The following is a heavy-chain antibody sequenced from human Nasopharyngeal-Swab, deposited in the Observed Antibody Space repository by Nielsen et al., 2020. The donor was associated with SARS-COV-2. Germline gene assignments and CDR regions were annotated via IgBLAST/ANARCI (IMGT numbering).Heavy chain of an antibody. J-gene: IGHJ4*02. D-gene: IGHD3-10*01. CDR2: IYSGGGS. V-gene: IGHV3-53*01. CDR3: TREDRYASGSFDH. Sequence: WLGQRARKGLEWVSVIYSGGGSYYADSVKGRFTISRDNFKNMLYLQMNSLRAEDTAMYYCTREDRYASGSFDHWGQGTLVTVSS.